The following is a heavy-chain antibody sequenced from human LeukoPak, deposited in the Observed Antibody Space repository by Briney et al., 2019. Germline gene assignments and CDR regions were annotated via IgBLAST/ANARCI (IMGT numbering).Heavy chain of an antibody. CDR3: ARDSKWELLRWNWFDP. CDR1: GYTFTSYG. CDR2: ISAYNGNT. D-gene: IGHD1-26*01. Sequence: ASVKVSCKASGYTFTSYGISWVRQAPGQGLEWMGWISAYNGNTNYAQKLQGRVTMTTDTSTSTAYMELRSLGSDDTAVYYCARDSKWELLRWNWFDPWGQGTLVTVSS. V-gene: IGHV1-18*01. J-gene: IGHJ5*02.